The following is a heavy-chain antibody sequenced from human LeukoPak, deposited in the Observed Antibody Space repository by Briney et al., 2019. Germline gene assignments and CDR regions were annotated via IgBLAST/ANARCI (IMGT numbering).Heavy chain of an antibody. D-gene: IGHD2-2*01. CDR3: AKGTGYCSSTSCYV. V-gene: IGHV3-23*01. CDR1: GFTFSSYA. Sequence: GGSLRLSCAASGFTFSSYAMSWVRQAPGKGLEWVSAISGSGGSTYYADSVKGRFTISRDNSKNTLYLQMNSLRAEDTAVYYCAKGTGYCSSTSCYVWGQGTLVTVSS. J-gene: IGHJ4*02. CDR2: ISGSGGST.